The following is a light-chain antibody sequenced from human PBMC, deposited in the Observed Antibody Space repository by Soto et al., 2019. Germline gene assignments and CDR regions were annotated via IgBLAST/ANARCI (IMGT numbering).Light chain of an antibody. CDR2: TNT. Sequence: QSVLTQPPSVSGATGQRVTISCTGNSSNIGAGYAVHWYQLLPGAAPKLLIYTNTNRLSGVPDRFSGSRSGPSASLAITGLQAEDEGEYSCQSYDASLNWVFGGGTKLTVL. J-gene: IGLJ3*02. V-gene: IGLV1-40*01. CDR3: QSYDASLNWV. CDR1: SSNIGAGYA.